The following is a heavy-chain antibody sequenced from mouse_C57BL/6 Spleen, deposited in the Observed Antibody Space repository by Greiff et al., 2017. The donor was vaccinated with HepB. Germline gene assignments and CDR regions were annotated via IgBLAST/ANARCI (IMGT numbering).Heavy chain of an antibody. CDR1: GYTFTSYG. CDR2: IYPRSGNT. CDR3: ARSILRTRFDY. Sequence: QVHVKQSGAELARPGASVKLSCKASGYTFTSYGISWVKQRTGQGLEWIGEIYPRSGNTYYNEKFKGKATLTADKSSSTAYMELRSLTSEDSAVYFCARSILRTRFDYWGQGTTLTVSS. D-gene: IGHD1-2*01. V-gene: IGHV1-81*01. J-gene: IGHJ2*01.